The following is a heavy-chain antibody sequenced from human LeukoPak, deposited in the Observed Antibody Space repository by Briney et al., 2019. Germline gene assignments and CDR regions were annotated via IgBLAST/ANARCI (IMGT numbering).Heavy chain of an antibody. CDR1: GYTFPSYY. D-gene: IGHD6-19*01. J-gene: IGHJ6*02. CDR2: INPSGGST. Sequence: ASVEVSCKGSGYTFPSYYMHWVRQAPGQGLEWMGIINPSGGSTSHAQKFQGRVTMTRNTSISTAYMELSSLRSEDTAVYYCARGSSSGWYGYYYYYGMDVWGQGTTVTVSS. CDR3: ARGSSSGWYGYYYYYGMDV. V-gene: IGHV1-46*01.